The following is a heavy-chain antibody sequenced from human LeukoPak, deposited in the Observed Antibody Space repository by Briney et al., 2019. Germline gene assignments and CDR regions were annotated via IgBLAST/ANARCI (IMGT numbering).Heavy chain of an antibody. CDR3: ASGVFPFGELYSNWFDP. V-gene: IGHV1-18*01. D-gene: IGHD3-10*01. Sequence: ASVKVSCKASGYTFTSYGISWVRQAPGQGLEWMGWISAYNGNTNYAQKLQGRVTMTTDTSTSTAYMELRSLRSDDTAVYYCASGVFPFGELYSNWFDPWGQGTLVTVSS. CDR2: ISAYNGNT. J-gene: IGHJ5*02. CDR1: GYTFTSYG.